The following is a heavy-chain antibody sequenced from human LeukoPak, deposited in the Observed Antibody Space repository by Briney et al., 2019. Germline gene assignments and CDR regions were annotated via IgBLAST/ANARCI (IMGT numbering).Heavy chain of an antibody. CDR2: ISSNGGAT. V-gene: IGHV3-64D*06. CDR1: GFTFSSYA. Sequence: GGSLRLSCSASGFTFSSYAVHWVRQAPGKGLEYVSAISSNGGATYYADSLKGRFTISRDNSKSTLYLQMSSLRVEDTAVYYCRVAAATYYHYYGMDVWGKGTTVTVSS. D-gene: IGHD6-13*01. CDR3: RVAAATYYHYYGMDV. J-gene: IGHJ6*04.